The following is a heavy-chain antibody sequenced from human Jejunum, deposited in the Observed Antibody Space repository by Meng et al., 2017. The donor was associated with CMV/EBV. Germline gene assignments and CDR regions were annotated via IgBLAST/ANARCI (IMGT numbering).Heavy chain of an antibody. D-gene: IGHD6-19*01. CDR3: ARVPPSGNYRFGY. Sequence: QLQQPVPGLAKPAHPLSLTSAFSGDSHSNMRHFWGWIRQPPGKGLEWIANIDYTGTTYYNPSLKSRVTISRDTSKNQFSLKLNSVTAADTAVYYCARVPPSGNYRFGYWGQGTLVTVSS. CDR1: GDSHSNMRHF. V-gene: IGHV4-39*07. CDR2: IDYTGTT. J-gene: IGHJ4*02.